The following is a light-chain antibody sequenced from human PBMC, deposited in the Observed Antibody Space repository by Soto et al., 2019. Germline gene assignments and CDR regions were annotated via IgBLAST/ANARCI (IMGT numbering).Light chain of an antibody. CDR3: NSYTSSSTLV. CDR2: EVS. CDR1: SNDVGGYDY. V-gene: IGLV2-14*01. J-gene: IGLJ2*01. Sequence: QSVLTQPASVSGSPGQSITISCSGTSNDVGGYDYVSWYQQHPGKAPKLVIYEVSNRPSWVSNRFSGSKSGNTASLTISGLQPEDEADYYCNSYTSSSTLVFGGGTKLPS.